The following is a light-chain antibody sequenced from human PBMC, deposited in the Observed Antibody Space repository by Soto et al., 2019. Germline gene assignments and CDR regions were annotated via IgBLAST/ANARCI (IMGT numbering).Light chain of an antibody. CDR3: SSFAGSYTHV. V-gene: IGLV2-11*01. Sequence: QSVVTQPRSASGSHGQAVTFSCTGSNNDVGVYNYVSWYQQHPDKAPKLIIYDVSKRPSGVPDRFSGSKSGNTASLTISGLQAEDEADYFCSSFAGSYTHVFGTGTKVTVL. CDR1: NNDVGVYNY. J-gene: IGLJ1*01. CDR2: DVS.